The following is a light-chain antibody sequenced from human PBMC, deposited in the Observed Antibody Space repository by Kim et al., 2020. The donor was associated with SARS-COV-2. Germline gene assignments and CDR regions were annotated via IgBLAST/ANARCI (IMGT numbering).Light chain of an antibody. CDR3: NSRDSSGNHWV. CDR2: GKN. Sequence: AMGQTVRTTCQGDRLRSCYASWYQQKAGQAPVLVIYGKNNRPSGIPDRFSGSSSGNAASLTITGAQAEDEADYYCNSRDSSGNHWVFGGGTKVTVL. J-gene: IGLJ3*02. V-gene: IGLV3-19*01. CDR1: RLRSCY.